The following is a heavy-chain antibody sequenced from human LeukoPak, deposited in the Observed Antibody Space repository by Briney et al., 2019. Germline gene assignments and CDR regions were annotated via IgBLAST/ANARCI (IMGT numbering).Heavy chain of an antibody. CDR1: GGSFSGYY. Sequence: SETLSLTCAVYGGSFSGYYWSWIRQPPGKGLEWIGEINHSGSTNYNPSLKSRVTISVDTSKNQFSLKLSSVTAADTAVYYCAEYCSSTSCYSREYFQHWGQGTLVTVSS. J-gene: IGHJ1*01. CDR2: INHSGST. V-gene: IGHV4-34*01. D-gene: IGHD2-2*01. CDR3: AEYCSSTSCYSREYFQH.